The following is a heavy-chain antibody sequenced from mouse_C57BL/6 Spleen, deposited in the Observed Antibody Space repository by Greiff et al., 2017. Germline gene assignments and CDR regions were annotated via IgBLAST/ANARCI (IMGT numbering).Heavy chain of an antibody. D-gene: IGHD1-1*01. CDR1: GYTFTSYW. CDR2: IHPKSGST. V-gene: IGHV1-64*01. CDR3: AKGQYYYGSSPFAY. J-gene: IGHJ2*01. Sequence: QVQLQQSGAELVKPGASVKLSCKASGYTFTSYWMHWVKQRPGQGLEWIGMIHPKSGSTNYNEKFKSKATLTVDKSSSTAYMQLSSLTSEDSAVXYCAKGQYYYGSSPFAYWGQGTTLTVSS.